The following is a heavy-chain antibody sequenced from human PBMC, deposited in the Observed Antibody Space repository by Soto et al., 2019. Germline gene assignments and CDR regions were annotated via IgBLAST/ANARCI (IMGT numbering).Heavy chain of an antibody. V-gene: IGHV4-34*01. D-gene: IGHD1-20*01. CDR2: INHSGST. CDR3: ARGPYRDRRITERYGY. J-gene: IGHJ4*02. Sequence: SETLSLTCAVYGGSFSGYYWSWIRQPPGKGLEWIGEINHSGSTNYNPSLKSRVTISVDTSKNQFSLKLSSVTAADTAVYDCARGPYRDRRITERYGYWGQGTLVTVSS. CDR1: GGSFSGYY.